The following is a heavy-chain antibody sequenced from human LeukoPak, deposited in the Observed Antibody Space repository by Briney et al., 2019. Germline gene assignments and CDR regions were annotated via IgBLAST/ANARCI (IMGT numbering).Heavy chain of an antibody. J-gene: IGHJ3*02. CDR2: IYYSGST. CDR3: ARDRAMGLGYCSGGSCQRAFDI. Sequence: SQTLSLTCTVSGGSISSGGYYWSWIRQHPGKALEWIGYIYYSGSTYYNPSLKSRVTISVDTSKNQFSLKLSSVTAADTAVYYCARDRAMGLGYCSGGSCQRAFDIWGQGTMDTVSS. V-gene: IGHV4-31*03. D-gene: IGHD2-15*01. CDR1: GGSISSGGYY.